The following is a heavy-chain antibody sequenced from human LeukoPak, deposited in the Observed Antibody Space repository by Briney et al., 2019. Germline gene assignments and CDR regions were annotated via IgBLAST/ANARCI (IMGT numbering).Heavy chain of an antibody. Sequence: SETLSLTCTVSGGPITSHYWTWIRQSPVKGLEWIGDISNSGSTSYNPSLKSRVTISIDTSKSQFSLKLSSVTAADTAVYYCARGWYYFDYWGQGTLVTVSS. J-gene: IGHJ4*02. V-gene: IGHV4-59*11. CDR2: ISNSGST. CDR1: GGPITSHY. CDR3: ARGWYYFDY. D-gene: IGHD6-13*01.